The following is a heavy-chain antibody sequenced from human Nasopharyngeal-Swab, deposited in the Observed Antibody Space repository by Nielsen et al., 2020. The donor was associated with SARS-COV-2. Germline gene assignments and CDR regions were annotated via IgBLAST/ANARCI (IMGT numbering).Heavy chain of an antibody. CDR3: AGEATHHYGSGSYSRFDR. CDR2: TSYSGST. Sequence: SETLSLTCNVSGDSITSSNYYWTWLRQPPGKGLEWIGCTSYSGSTFYNPSLKSRLNISIDTSKRQFSLNLTAVTAADMAVYFCAGEATHHYGSGSYSRFDRWGQGSLVTVSS. D-gene: IGHD3-10*01. CDR1: GDSITSSNYY. V-gene: IGHV4-30-4*01. J-gene: IGHJ4*02.